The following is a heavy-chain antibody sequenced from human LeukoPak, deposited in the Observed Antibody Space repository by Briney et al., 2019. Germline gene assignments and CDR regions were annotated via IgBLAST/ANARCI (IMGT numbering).Heavy chain of an antibody. V-gene: IGHV4-31*03. CDR1: GGSISSGGYY. D-gene: IGHD6-13*01. Sequence: SETLSLTCTVSGGSISSGGYYWSWIRQHPGKGLEWIGYIYYSGSTYYNPSLKSRVTISVDTSKNQFSLKLSSVTAADTAVYYCARRRIAAAGFDYWGQGTLVTVSS. J-gene: IGHJ4*02. CDR3: ARRRIAAAGFDY. CDR2: IYYSGST.